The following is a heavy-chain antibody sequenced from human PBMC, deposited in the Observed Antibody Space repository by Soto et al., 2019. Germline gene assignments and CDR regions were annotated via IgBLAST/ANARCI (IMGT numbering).Heavy chain of an antibody. D-gene: IGHD4-17*01. Sequence: QVQLVQSGAEVKKPGASVKVSCKASGYTFTGYYMHWVRQAPGQGLEWMGWINPNSGGTNYAQKSQGRVTMTRDTSISTAYMELSRLRSDDTAVYYCASATVTTLGSFDYWGQGTLVTVSS. CDR1: GYTFTGYY. J-gene: IGHJ4*02. CDR2: INPNSGGT. CDR3: ASATVTTLGSFDY. V-gene: IGHV1-2*02.